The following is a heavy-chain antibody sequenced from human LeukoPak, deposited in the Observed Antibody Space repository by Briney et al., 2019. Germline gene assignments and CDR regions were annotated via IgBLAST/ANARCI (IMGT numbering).Heavy chain of an antibody. CDR2: IGESGGDT. CDR3: AKDSYCSSTSCYVNYFDY. V-gene: IGHV3-23*01. D-gene: IGHD2-2*01. CDR1: GSTFSSYA. J-gene: IGHJ4*02. Sequence: GGSLRLSCTASGSTFSSYAMNWVRQAPGKGLEWVSGIGESGGDTYYADSVKGRFTISRDNSKNTLYLQMNSLRAEDTAVYYCAKDSYCSSTSCYVNYFDYWGQGRLVTVSS.